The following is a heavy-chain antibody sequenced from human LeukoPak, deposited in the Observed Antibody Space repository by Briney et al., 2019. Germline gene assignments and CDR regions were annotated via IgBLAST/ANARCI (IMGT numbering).Heavy chain of an antibody. CDR2: INAGNGNT. CDR1: GCTFTSYA. CDR3: ARVVYSSGIFDY. Sequence: ASVKVSCKASGCTFTSYAMHWVRQAPGQRLEWMGWINAGNGNTKYSQKFQGRVTITRDTSASTAYMELSSLRSEDTAVYYCARVVYSSGIFDYWGQGTLVTVSS. D-gene: IGHD6-19*01. V-gene: IGHV1-3*01. J-gene: IGHJ4*02.